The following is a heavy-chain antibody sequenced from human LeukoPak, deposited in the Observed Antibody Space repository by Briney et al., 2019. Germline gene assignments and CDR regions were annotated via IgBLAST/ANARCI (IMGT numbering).Heavy chain of an antibody. CDR3: AKDLYRGITMVRGVADY. V-gene: IGHV3-23*01. Sequence: GGSLRLSCAASGFTFNLYSMNWARQAPGKGLEWVSAISGSGGSTYYADSVKGRFTISRDNSKNTLYLQMNSLRAEDTAVYYCAKDLYRGITMVRGVADYWGQGTLVTVSS. CDR2: ISGSGGST. D-gene: IGHD3-10*01. J-gene: IGHJ4*02. CDR1: GFTFNLYS.